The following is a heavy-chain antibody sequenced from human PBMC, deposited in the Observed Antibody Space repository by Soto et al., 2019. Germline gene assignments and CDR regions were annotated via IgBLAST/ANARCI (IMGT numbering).Heavy chain of an antibody. J-gene: IGHJ6*02. V-gene: IGHV3-53*01. CDR1: GFTVSSNY. CDR2: IYSGGST. CDR3: ARGGSEYYYYGMEV. D-gene: IGHD3-10*01. Sequence: GGSLRLSCAASGFTVSSNYMGWVRQAPGKGLEWVSVIYSGGSTYYADSVKGRFTISRDNSKNTLYLQMNSLRAEDTAVYYCARGGSEYYYYGMEVWGQGTTVTVSS.